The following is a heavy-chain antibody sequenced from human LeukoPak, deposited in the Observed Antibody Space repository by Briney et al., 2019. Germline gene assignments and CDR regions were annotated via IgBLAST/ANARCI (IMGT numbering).Heavy chain of an antibody. CDR1: GFTFSSYW. V-gene: IGHV3-7*01. Sequence: GGSLRLSCAASGFTFSSYWLSWVRQAPGKGLEWVANIKQDGSEKYYVDSVKGRFTISRDNAKNSLYLQMNSLRAEDTAVYYCARDWYGGAVDYWGQGTLVTVSS. J-gene: IGHJ4*02. D-gene: IGHD4-23*01. CDR2: IKQDGSEK. CDR3: ARDWYGGAVDY.